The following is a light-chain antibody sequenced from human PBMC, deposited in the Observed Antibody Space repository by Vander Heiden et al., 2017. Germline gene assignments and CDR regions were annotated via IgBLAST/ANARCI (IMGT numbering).Light chain of an antibody. CDR2: EGG. CDR3: QVWDSSSDHVV. V-gene: IGLV3-21*02. CDR1: NIRSKS. Sequence: SYVLTQPPSVSVAPGQTARITCGGNNIRSKSVYWYQQKPGQAPVLVGDEGGDRPSGIPERFSGSNSENTAKLTISRVEAGDEADYYCQVWDSSSDHVVFGGGTKVTVL. J-gene: IGLJ2*01.